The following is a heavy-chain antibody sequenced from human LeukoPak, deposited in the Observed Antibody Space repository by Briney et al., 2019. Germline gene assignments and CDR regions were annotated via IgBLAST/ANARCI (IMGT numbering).Heavy chain of an antibody. D-gene: IGHD3-16*02. CDR3: ARSRGGSYHY. CDR1: GFTFSNDW. J-gene: IGHJ4*02. Sequence: TGGSLRLSCAASGFTFSNDWMHWVRQAPGKGLVWVSRINTDGSTTTYADSVKGRFTISRDNAKNTLYLQMNSLRVEDTAVYYRARSRGGSYHYWGQGTLVTVSS. CDR2: INTDGSTT. V-gene: IGHV3-74*01.